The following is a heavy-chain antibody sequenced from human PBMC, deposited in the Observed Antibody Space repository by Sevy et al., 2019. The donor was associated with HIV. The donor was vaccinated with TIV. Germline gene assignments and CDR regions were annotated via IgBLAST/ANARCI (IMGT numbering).Heavy chain of an antibody. CDR3: ARDPADDAFDI. Sequence: GGSLRLSCAASGLTVSSNYMSWVRQAPGKGLEWVSLIYSGGSTYYADSVKGRFTISRDNSKNTLYLQMNSLRAEDTAVYYCARDPADDAFDIWGQGTMVTVSS. CDR1: GLTVSSNY. CDR2: IYSGGST. V-gene: IGHV3-53*01. J-gene: IGHJ3*02.